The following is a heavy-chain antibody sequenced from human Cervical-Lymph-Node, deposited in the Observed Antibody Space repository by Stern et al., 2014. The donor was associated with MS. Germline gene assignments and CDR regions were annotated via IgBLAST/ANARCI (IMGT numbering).Heavy chain of an antibody. CDR2: VDPADGEI. V-gene: IGHV1-69-2*01. CDR3: ATTLDD. Sequence: EVQLVESGAEVKKPGATVKISCKVSGYTFTDYHIHWVQQAPGKGPEWMGLVDPADGEILYAEKFQGRVTMTADTSTDTAYMELSSLRSEDTAMYYCATTLDDWGQGTLVTVSS. J-gene: IGHJ4*02. CDR1: GYTFTDYH.